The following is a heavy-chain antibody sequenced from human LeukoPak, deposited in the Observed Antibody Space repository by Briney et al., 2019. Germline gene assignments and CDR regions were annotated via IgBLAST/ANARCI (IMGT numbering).Heavy chain of an antibody. D-gene: IGHD2-2*01. CDR1: GGTFSSYA. J-gene: IGHJ6*03. V-gene: IGHV1-69*05. CDR2: IIPIFGTA. Sequence: ASVKVSCKASGGTFSSYAISWVRQAPGQGLEWMGGIIPIFGTANYAQKFQGRVTITTDESTSTAYMELSSLRSEDTAVYYCARGYSDCSSTSCSNYYYYYMDVSGKGTTVTVYS. CDR3: ARGYSDCSSTSCSNYYYYYMDV.